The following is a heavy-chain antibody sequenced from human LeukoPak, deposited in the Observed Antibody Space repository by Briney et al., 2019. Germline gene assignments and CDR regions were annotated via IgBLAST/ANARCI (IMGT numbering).Heavy chain of an antibody. Sequence: GGSLRLSCAASGFTFSSYAMGWVRQAPGKGLEWVSAISGSGGSTYYADSVKGRFTISRDNSKNTLYLQMNSLRAEDTAVYYCARGPPHLRYFDWAPPNIDYWGQGTLVTVSS. J-gene: IGHJ4*02. D-gene: IGHD3-9*01. CDR2: ISGSGGST. CDR3: ARGPPHLRYFDWAPPNIDY. V-gene: IGHV3-23*01. CDR1: GFTFSSYA.